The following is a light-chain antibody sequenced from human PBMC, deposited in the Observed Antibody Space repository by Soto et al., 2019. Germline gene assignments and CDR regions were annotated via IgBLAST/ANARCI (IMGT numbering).Light chain of an antibody. V-gene: IGKV3-15*01. J-gene: IGKJ1*01. Sequence: EIVMTQSPATLSVSPGERATLSCRASQSVSTTLNWYQQKPGQAPRLLIYDTYIRATGIPARFSGSGSGTDFTLTISSLQAEDVAVYYCQHYYSTPPAFGQGTKVDIK. CDR1: QSVSTT. CDR3: QHYYSTPPA. CDR2: DTY.